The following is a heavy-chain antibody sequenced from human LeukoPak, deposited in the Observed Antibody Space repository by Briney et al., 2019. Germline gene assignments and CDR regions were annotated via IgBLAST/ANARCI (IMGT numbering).Heavy chain of an antibody. CDR3: ARGRYYDFWSGYRYFDY. V-gene: IGHV4-38-2*02. D-gene: IGHD3-3*01. CDR1: GYSISSGYY. CDR2: IYHSGST. Sequence: SETLPLTCTVSGYSISSGYYWGWIRQPPGKGLEWIGSIYHSGSTYYNPSLKSRVTISVDTSKNQFSLKLSSVTAADTAVYYCARGRYYDFWSGYRYFDYWGQGTLVTVSS. J-gene: IGHJ4*02.